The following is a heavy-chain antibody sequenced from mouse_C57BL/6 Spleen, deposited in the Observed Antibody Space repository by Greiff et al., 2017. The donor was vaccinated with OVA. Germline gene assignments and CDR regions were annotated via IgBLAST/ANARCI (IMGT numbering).Heavy chain of an antibody. CDR1: GYTFTSYW. CDR2: IYPGSGRT. CDR3: AKGYYSNLWFAY. D-gene: IGHD2-5*01. V-gene: IGHV1-55*01. J-gene: IGHJ3*01. Sequence: QVQLQQPGAELVKPGASVKMSCKASGYTFTSYWITWVKQRPGQGLEWIGDIYPGSGRTNYNEKFKSKATLTVDTSSSTAYMQLSSLTSEVSAVYYCAKGYYSNLWFAYWGQGTLVTVSA.